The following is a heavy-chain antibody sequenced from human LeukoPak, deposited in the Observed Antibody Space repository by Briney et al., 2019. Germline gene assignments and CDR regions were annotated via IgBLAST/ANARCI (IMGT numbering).Heavy chain of an antibody. D-gene: IGHD4-17*01. J-gene: IGHJ2*01. Sequence: ASQTLSLTCTVSGGSISSGSYFWSWIRQPAGKGLEWIGRIYTAGSTNYNPSLKSRVTISLDTSKNQFSLNLSSVTAADTAVYYCARRVTTYWYFDLWGRGTLVTVSS. V-gene: IGHV4-61*02. CDR1: GGSISSGSYF. CDR3: ARRVTTYWYFDL. CDR2: IYTAGST.